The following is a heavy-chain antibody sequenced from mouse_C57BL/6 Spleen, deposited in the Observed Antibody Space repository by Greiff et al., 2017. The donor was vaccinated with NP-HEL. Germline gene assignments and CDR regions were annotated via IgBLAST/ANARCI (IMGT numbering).Heavy chain of an antibody. Sequence: EVKVVESGEGLVKPGGSLKLSCAASGFTFSSYAMSWVRQTPEKRLEWVAYISSGGDYIYYADTVKGRFTISRDNARNTLYLQMSSLKSEDTAMYYCTRDYYYGSLDYWGQGTTLTVSS. D-gene: IGHD1-1*01. V-gene: IGHV5-9-1*02. CDR2: ISSGGDYI. CDR1: GFTFSSYA. CDR3: TRDYYYGSLDY. J-gene: IGHJ2*01.